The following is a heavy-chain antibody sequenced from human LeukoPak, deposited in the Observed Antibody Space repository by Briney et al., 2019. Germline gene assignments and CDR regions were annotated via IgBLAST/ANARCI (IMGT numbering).Heavy chain of an antibody. Sequence: AGGSLRLSCAASGFTFSSYAMTWVRQAPGKGLEWVSGISGRGGSTYYADSVKGRFTISRDNSKNTLYLQMNSLRAEDTAVYYCAKDGAGDWPDAFDIWGQGTKVTVSS. CDR3: AKDGAGDWPDAFDI. CDR1: GFTFSSYA. J-gene: IGHJ3*02. D-gene: IGHD2-21*02. CDR2: ISGRGGST. V-gene: IGHV3-23*01.